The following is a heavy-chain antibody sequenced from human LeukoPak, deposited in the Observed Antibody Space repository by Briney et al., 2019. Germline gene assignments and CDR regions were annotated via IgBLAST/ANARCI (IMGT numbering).Heavy chain of an antibody. CDR3: ATSWGPDTSAYRWGRDGMDV. CDR2: ISKSGDHT. CDR1: GLTFNNYA. J-gene: IGHJ6*02. D-gene: IGHD3-16*01. V-gene: IGHV3-23*01. Sequence: RGSLRLSCAVSGLTFNNYAMSWVRQAPGKGLEWVSAISKSGDHTYYAASAKGRFTIYRDNSKNTQYLQMNSLRAEDTAVYYCATSWGPDTSAYRWGRDGMDVWGQGTTVIVS.